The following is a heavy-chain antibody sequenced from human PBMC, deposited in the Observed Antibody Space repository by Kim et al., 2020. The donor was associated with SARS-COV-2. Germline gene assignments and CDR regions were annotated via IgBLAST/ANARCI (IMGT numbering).Heavy chain of an antibody. CDR1: GFTFSSYS. CDR3: QLEGYCSGGSCYY. Sequence: GGSLRLSCAASGFTFSSYSMNWVRQAPGKGLEWVSSISSSSSYIYYADSVKGRFTISRDNAKNSLYLQMNSLRAEDTAVYYCQLEGYCSGGSCYYWGQGTLVTVSS. D-gene: IGHD2-15*01. J-gene: IGHJ4*02. CDR2: ISSSSSYI. V-gene: IGHV3-21*01.